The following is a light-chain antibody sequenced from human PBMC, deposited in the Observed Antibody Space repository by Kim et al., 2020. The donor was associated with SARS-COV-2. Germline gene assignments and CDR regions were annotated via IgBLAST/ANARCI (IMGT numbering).Light chain of an antibody. CDR3: CSYAGSYTFWV. CDR2: DVS. Sequence: QSALTQPRSVSGSPGQSVTISCTGTSSDVGNYNYVSWYQRHPGKAPKLMIYDVSKRPSGVPDRFSGSKSGNTASLTISGLQAEDEADYYCCSYAGSYTFWVFGGGTQLTVL. V-gene: IGLV2-11*01. CDR1: SSDVGNYNY. J-gene: IGLJ3*02.